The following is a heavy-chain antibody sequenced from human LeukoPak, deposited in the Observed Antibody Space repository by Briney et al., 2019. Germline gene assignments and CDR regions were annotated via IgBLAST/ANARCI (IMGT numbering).Heavy chain of an antibody. J-gene: IGHJ5*02. CDR1: GDSVSGGSAA. D-gene: IGHD6-19*01. Sequence: SQALSLTCVISGDSVSGGSAAWSWIRQSPSRGLEWLGRTYYRSKWYNDYAVSVKSRITINPDTSKNQFSLQLNSVTPEDTAVYYCARGAVAVRGRFDPWGQGTLVTVSS. CDR2: TYYRSKWYN. V-gene: IGHV6-1*01. CDR3: ARGAVAVRGRFDP.